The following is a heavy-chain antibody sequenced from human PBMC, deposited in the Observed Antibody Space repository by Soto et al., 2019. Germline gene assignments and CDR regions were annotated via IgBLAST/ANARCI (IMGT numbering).Heavy chain of an antibody. CDR1: GYSVASDITS. CDR3: ARGNALDV. V-gene: IGHV6-1*01. CDR2: TYYRSKWFH. D-gene: IGHD3-10*01. J-gene: IGHJ3*01. Sequence: QTLSLPCAICGYSVASDITSWNWIRQSPSRGLEWLGRTYYRSKWFHDYAASVKSRITINPDTSKNQFSLELNSMTPEDTAVYYCARGNALDVWGQGTVVTVSS.